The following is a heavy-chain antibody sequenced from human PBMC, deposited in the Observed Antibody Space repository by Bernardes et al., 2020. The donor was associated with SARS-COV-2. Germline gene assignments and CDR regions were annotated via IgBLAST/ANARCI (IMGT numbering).Heavy chain of an antibody. D-gene: IGHD2-15*01. J-gene: IGHJ4*02. CDR3: ASPRGVYCSGGSCYGGY. Sequence: GGSLRLSCAAFGFTFSSYAMHWVRQATGKGLEWVAVISYDGSNKYYADSVKGRFTISRDNSKNTLYLQMNSLRAEDTAVYYCASPRGVYCSGGSCYGGYWGQGTLVTVSS. CDR2: ISYDGSNK. V-gene: IGHV3-30*01. CDR1: GFTFSSYA.